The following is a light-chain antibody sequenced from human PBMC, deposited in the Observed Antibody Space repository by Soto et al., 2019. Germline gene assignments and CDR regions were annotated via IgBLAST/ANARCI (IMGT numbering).Light chain of an antibody. CDR1: SSDVSAYDY. J-gene: IGLJ2*01. Sequence: QSALTQPRSVSGSPGQSVTISCTGTSSDVSAYDYVSWYQHHPGRPPKLIIYDLNKRPSGVPDRFSGSKSGNTASLTISGLQAEDEAAYYYCSYADTYTFVVFGGGTKVTVL. CDR2: DLN. CDR3: CSYADTYTFVV. V-gene: IGLV2-11*01.